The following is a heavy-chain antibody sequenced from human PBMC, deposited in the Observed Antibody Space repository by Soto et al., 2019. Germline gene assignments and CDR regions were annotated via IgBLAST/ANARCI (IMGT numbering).Heavy chain of an antibody. CDR1: GDTISTGGYS. V-gene: IGHV4-30-2*03. Sequence: SETLSLTCGVSGDTISTGGYSWAWVRQPPGKALEWIGSIYYSGDTYYNPYLKSRLTISVDTSKNQFSLKLSSVTAADTAVYYCARASSSWYWWFDPWGQGTLVTVSS. CDR2: IYYSGDT. D-gene: IGHD6-13*01. J-gene: IGHJ5*02. CDR3: ARASSSWYWWFDP.